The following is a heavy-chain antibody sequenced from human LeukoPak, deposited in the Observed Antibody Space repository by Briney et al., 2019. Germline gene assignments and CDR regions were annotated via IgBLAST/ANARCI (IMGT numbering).Heavy chain of an antibody. CDR2: IYPGNSHP. Sequence: GESLKISCQGSGYNFATYRIVWVRQMPGKGLEWMGIIYPGNSHPRYSPSFQGQVTISADTSISTAYLHWSSLQSSDTAMYYCAKFHATWYGDTWGQGTLVTVSS. J-gene: IGHJ4*02. CDR3: AKFHATWYGDT. V-gene: IGHV5-51*01. CDR1: GYNFATYR. D-gene: IGHD6-13*01.